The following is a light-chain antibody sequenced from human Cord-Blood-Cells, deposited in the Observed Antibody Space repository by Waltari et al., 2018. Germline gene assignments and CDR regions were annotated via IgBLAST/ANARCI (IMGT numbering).Light chain of an antibody. V-gene: IGKV3-15*01. CDR2: GAS. CDR3: QQYNNWPPRYT. J-gene: IGKJ2*01. CDR1: QSVSSN. Sequence: EIVMTQSPATLSVSPGERATLSCRASQSVSSNLAWYQQKPGQAPRLLIYGASTRATGIPARFSGSGSGTEFTLTISSLQSEDFAVYYCQQYNNWPPRYTFGQGIKLEIK.